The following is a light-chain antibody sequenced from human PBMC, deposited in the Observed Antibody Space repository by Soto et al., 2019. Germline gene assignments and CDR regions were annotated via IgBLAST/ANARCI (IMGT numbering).Light chain of an antibody. J-gene: IGKJ2*01. CDR1: QTVRNSY. CDR3: QQYDGSLPYT. CDR2: GVS. Sequence: EIVLTQSPCTLSLSPRERATLSCRASQTVRNSYLAWYQQKPGQAPRLLIYGVSALATGIPDRVSGSGSGTDFTVTISRLEPEDFAVFYCQQYDGSLPYTFGQGTKLQIK. V-gene: IGKV3-20*01.